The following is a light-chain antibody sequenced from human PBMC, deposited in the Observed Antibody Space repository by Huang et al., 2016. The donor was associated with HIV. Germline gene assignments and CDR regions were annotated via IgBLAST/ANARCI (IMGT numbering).Light chain of an antibody. J-gene: IGKJ1*01. V-gene: IGKV2-30*01. CDR1: QSLVSSDGNTY. CDR3: MQGTHWPGT. Sequence: DVVMTQLPLSLPVALGQPASIFCKSSQSLVSSDGNTYLNWFQQRPGQPPRRLIYQVSNRGTGVPDRVSGSGSGTHFALRINRVEAEDVAIYYCMQGTHWPGTFGQGTKMEI. CDR2: QVS.